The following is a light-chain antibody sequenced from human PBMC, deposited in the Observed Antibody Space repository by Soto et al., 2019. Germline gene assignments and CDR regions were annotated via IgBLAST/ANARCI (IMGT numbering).Light chain of an antibody. Sequence: DIQMTQSPSTLSASVGDTVTITCLASQSISRWLAWYQQKPGKAPKILISDASILENGVPSRFSGTGSGTEFTLTISNLQPDDFATYFCQQYNSFSLITFGQGTRLEI. J-gene: IGKJ5*01. CDR3: QQYNSFSLIT. CDR2: DAS. CDR1: QSISRW. V-gene: IGKV1-5*01.